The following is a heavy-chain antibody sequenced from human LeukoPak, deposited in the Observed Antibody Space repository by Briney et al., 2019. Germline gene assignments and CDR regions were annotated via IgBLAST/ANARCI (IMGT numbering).Heavy chain of an antibody. CDR2: IYTSGST. J-gene: IGHJ6*03. Sequence: PSETLSLTCTVSGGSISSYYWSWIRQPAGKGLEWIGRIYTSGSTNYNPSLKSRVTMSVDTSKNQFSPKLSSVTAADTAVYYCARDLYYYDSSGDYYYYYMDVWGKGTTVTVSS. CDR1: GGSISSYY. D-gene: IGHD3-22*01. V-gene: IGHV4-4*07. CDR3: ARDLYYYDSSGDYYYYYMDV.